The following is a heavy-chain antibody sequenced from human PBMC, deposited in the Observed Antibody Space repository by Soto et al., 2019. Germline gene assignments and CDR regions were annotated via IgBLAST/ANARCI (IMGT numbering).Heavy chain of an antibody. J-gene: IGHJ4*02. CDR3: ARAPTENYYDSSGYQVLYYFDY. V-gene: IGHV1-69*13. Sequence: SVKVSCKASGGTFSSYAISWVRQAPGQGLEWMGGIIPIFGTANYAQKFQGRVTITADESTSTAYMELSSLRSEDTAVYYCARAPTENYYDSSGYQVLYYFDYWGQGTLVTVS. D-gene: IGHD3-22*01. CDR2: IIPIFGTA. CDR1: GGTFSSYA.